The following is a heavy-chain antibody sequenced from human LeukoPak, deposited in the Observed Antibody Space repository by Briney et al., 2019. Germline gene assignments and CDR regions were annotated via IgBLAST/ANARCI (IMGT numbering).Heavy chain of an antibody. CDR2: IYGGGTT. CDR3: ARGKSSGYYHGDDPYVDY. Sequence: PGGSPRLSCAASGFTVSSNYMTWVRQAPGKGLEWVSVIYGGGTTYYADSVRGRFTISRDNSKNTVYFQMNSLRAEDTAVYYCARGKSSGYYHGDDPYVDYWGQGTLVTVSS. D-gene: IGHD3-22*01. V-gene: IGHV3-53*01. CDR1: GFTVSSNY. J-gene: IGHJ4*02.